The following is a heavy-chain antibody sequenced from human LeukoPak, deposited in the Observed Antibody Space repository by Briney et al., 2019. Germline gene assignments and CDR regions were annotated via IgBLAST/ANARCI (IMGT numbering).Heavy chain of an antibody. CDR1: GFTFSSYG. CDR3: AKGYSSSTSCPPIDY. CDR2: ISYDGNNK. J-gene: IGHJ4*02. V-gene: IGHV3-30*18. Sequence: GRSLRLSCAASGFTFSSYGMHWVRQAPGKGLEWVAVISYDGNNKYYADSVKGRFTISRDNFKNTLYLQMNSLRAEDTAMYYCAKGYSSSTSCPPIDYWGQGALVTVSS. D-gene: IGHD2-2*01.